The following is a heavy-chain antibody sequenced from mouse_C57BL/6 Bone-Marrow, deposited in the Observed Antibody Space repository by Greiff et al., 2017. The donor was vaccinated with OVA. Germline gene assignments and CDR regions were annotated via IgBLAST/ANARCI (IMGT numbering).Heavy chain of an antibody. CDR1: GYTFTDYN. CDR2: INPNNGGT. D-gene: IGHD1-1*01. J-gene: IGHJ4*01. CDR3: ARSPLITTVVATEYAMDY. V-gene: IGHV1-18*01. Sequence: VQLQQSGPELVKPGASVKIPCKASGYTFTDYNMDWVKQSHGKSLEWIGDINPNNGGTIYNQKFKGKATLTVDKSSSTAYMELRSLTSEDTAVYYCARSPLITTVVATEYAMDYWGQGTSVTVSS.